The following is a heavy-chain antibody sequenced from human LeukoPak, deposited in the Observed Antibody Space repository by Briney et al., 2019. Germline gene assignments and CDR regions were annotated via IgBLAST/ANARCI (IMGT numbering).Heavy chain of an antibody. D-gene: IGHD1-1*01. J-gene: IGHJ4*02. Sequence: SETLSLTCAVYGGSFSGYYWSWIRQPPGKGLEWIGEINHSGSTYYNPSLKSRVTISVDTSKNQFSLKLSSVTAADTAVYYCARVAPNWNDVPGFDYWGQGTLVTVSS. CDR1: GGSFSGYY. CDR3: ARVAPNWNDVPGFDY. V-gene: IGHV4-34*01. CDR2: INHSGST.